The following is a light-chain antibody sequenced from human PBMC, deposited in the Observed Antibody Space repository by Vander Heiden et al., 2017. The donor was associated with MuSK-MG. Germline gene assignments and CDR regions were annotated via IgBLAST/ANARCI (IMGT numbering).Light chain of an antibody. V-gene: IGKV1-39*01. CDR1: QSISSY. Sequence: DIQMTQSPSSLSASVGDRVTITCRASQSISSYLNWYQQKPGKAPKLLIYAASSSQSGVPSRFSGSASATDFTLTISRLHPEDFATYYCQRSDSTPCTFGQGTKLEIK. CDR2: AAS. J-gene: IGKJ2*02. CDR3: QRSDSTPCT.